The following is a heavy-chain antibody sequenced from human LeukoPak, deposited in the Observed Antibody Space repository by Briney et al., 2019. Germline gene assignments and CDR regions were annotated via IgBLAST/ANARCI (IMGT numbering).Heavy chain of an antibody. CDR2: INPNSGGT. CDR1: GYTFTGYY. CDR3: ARTRGRIVGATKYYFDY. V-gene: IGHV1-2*02. J-gene: IGHJ4*02. D-gene: IGHD1-26*01. Sequence: ASVKVSCKASGYTFTGYYMHWVRQAPGQGLEWMGWINPNSGGTNYAQKFQGRVAMTRDTFISTAYMELSRLRSDDTAVYYCARTRGRIVGATKYYFDYWGQGTLVTVSS.